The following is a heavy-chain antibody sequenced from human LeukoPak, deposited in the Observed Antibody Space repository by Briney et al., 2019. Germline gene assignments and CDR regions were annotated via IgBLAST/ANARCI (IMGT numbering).Heavy chain of an antibody. CDR1: GFTFDDDA. D-gene: IGHD1-26*01. V-gene: IGHV3-9*01. CDR2: ISWNSGSI. Sequence: PGGSLRLSCAASGFTFDDDAMHWVRQAPGKGLEWVSGISWNSGSIGYADSVKGRFTISRDNAKNSLYLQMNSLRAEDTALYYCAKDRAEVGATTFDYWGQGTLVTVSS. J-gene: IGHJ4*02. CDR3: AKDRAEVGATTFDY.